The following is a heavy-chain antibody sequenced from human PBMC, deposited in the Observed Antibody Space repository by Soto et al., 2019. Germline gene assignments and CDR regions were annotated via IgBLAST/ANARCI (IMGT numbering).Heavy chain of an antibody. Sequence: QVQLVQSGAEVKKPAASVKVSCKASGYTFSNDAITWVRQAPGQGLEWMGWVSAYNGNTNYAQKFKGRVTMTTDTSTSTAYMEIRSLRYNDTALYFCARASRYYWDYMMYWGQGTLVTVSS. CDR2: VSAYNGNT. CDR1: GYTFSNDA. CDR3: ARASRYYWDYMMY. D-gene: IGHD1-20*01. V-gene: IGHV1-18*01. J-gene: IGHJ4*02.